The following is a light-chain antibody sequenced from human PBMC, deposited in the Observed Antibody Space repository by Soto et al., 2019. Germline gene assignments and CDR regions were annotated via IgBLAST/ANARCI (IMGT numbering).Light chain of an antibody. Sequence: DVVMTLSPLSLPVTLGQPASISCRSSQSPVYSDGNTYLHWFQQRPGQSPRRLIYKVSNRDPGVPDRFSGSGSGADFTLKISRVEAEDVGVYYCMQGTHWPPITFGQGTRLEIK. V-gene: IGKV2-30*01. CDR1: QSPVYSDGNTY. CDR3: MQGTHWPPIT. J-gene: IGKJ5*01. CDR2: KVS.